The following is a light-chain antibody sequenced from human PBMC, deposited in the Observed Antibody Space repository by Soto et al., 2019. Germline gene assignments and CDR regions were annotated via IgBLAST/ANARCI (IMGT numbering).Light chain of an antibody. CDR3: SSYASSSSHVV. V-gene: IGLV2-14*01. J-gene: IGLJ2*01. CDR2: EVN. CDR1: SSDVGGYNY. Sequence: QSALTQPASVSGSPGQSITISCTGTSSDVGGYNYVSWYQHHPDKAPRLMIYEVNNRPSGVSNRFSASKSGNTASLTISGLQAEDEADYYCSSYASSSSHVVFGGGTKLTVL.